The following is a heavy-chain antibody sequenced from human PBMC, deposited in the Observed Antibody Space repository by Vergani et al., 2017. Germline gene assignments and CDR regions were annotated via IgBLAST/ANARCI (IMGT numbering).Heavy chain of an antibody. CDR3: ARGSSSSSVDYYYYYGMDV. CDR2: IIPILGIA. CDR1: GGTFSSYT. V-gene: IGHV1-69*02. D-gene: IGHD6-6*01. J-gene: IGHJ6*02. Sequence: QVQLVQSGAEVKKPGSSVKVSCKASGGTFSSYTISWVRQAPGQGLEWMGRIIPILGIANYAQKFQGRVTITAAKSTSTAYMELSSLRSEDTAVYYCARGSSSSSVDYYYYYGMDVWGQGTTVTVSS.